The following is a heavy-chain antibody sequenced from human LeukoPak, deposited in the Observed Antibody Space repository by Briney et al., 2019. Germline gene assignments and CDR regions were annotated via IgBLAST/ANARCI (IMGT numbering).Heavy chain of an antibody. CDR2: ISSSGSTM. V-gene: IGHV3-48*03. CDR3: ARDRNYYGSGSYLDI. Sequence: PGGSLRLSCAASGFTFSSYNMVWVRQAPGKGLEWVSYISSSGSTMYYADSVKGRFTISRDNAKNSLYLQMNSLRAEDTAVYYCARDRNYYGSGSYLDIWGQGTMVTVSS. D-gene: IGHD3-10*01. J-gene: IGHJ3*02. CDR1: GFTFSSYN.